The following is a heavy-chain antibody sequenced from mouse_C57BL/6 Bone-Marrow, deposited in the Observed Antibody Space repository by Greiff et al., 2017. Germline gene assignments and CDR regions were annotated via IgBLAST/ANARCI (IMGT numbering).Heavy chain of an antibody. Sequence: QVQLQQSGAELARPGASVKLSCKASGYTFTSYGISWVKQRPGQGLEWIGEIYPRSGNTYYNEKFKGKATLTADKSSSTAYMELRSLTSEDSAVYFCARGAGLESWFACWGQGTLVTVSA. CDR1: GYTFTSYG. CDR2: IYPRSGNT. CDR3: ARGAGLESWFAC. V-gene: IGHV1-81*01. J-gene: IGHJ3*01. D-gene: IGHD6-2*01.